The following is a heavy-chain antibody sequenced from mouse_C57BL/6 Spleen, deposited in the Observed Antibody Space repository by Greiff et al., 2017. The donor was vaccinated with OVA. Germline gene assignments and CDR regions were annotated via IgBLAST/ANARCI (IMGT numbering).Heavy chain of an antibody. CDR2: ISNGGGST. CDR3: ARPSDWYFDV. CDR1: GFTFSDYY. J-gene: IGHJ1*03. V-gene: IGHV5-12*01. Sequence: EVQVVESGGGLVQPGGSLKLSCAASGFTFSDYYMYWVRQTPEKRLEWVAYISNGGGSTYYPDTVKGRFTISRDNAKNTLYLQMSRLKSEDTAMYYCARPSDWYFDVWGTGTTVTVSS.